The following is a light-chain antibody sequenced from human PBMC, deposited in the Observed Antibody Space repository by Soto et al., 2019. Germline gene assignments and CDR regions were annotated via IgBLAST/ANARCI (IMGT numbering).Light chain of an antibody. V-gene: IGKV2-28*01. CDR2: LGS. CDR3: MQALQTPTT. Sequence: DIVMTQSPLSLPVTPGEPASISCRSSQSLLHSNGYNYLDWYLQKPGQSPQLLIYLGSNRASGVPDRFSGSGSGTDFTLIISRVEAEDVGVYYCMQALQTPTTFGQGTKVDIK. J-gene: IGKJ1*01. CDR1: QSLLHSNGYNY.